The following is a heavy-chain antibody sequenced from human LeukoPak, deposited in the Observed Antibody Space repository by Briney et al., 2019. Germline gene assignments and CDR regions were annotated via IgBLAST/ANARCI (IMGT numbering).Heavy chain of an antibody. CDR1: GFPLSTYG. CDR3: ARNSGWYGVS. V-gene: IGHV3-30*02. CDR2: IHYDGYTT. J-gene: IGHJ4*02. Sequence: PGGSLRLSCVTSGFPLSTYGVHWVRQAPGSGLEWLAYIHYDGYTTNYADSVKGRFTISRENSKNTLYLQLNSLSADDTAVYYCARNSGWYGVSWGQGTLVTVSS. D-gene: IGHD6-19*01.